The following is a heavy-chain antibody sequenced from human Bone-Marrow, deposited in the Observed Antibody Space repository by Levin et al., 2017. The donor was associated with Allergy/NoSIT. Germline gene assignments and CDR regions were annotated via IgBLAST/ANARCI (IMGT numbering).Heavy chain of an antibody. D-gene: IGHD3-9*01. V-gene: IGHV1-2*02. CDR1: GNTFTGHF. Sequence: GESLKISCKSPGNTFTGHFIHWVRQAPGQGLEWMGWINPTNGDTKYAQKFQGRVTMTRDTSISTAYMELSGLRSDDTAVYYCGTISRHGDTDYWGQGTLVSVSS. CDR2: INPTNGDT. CDR3: GTISRHGDTDY. J-gene: IGHJ4*02.